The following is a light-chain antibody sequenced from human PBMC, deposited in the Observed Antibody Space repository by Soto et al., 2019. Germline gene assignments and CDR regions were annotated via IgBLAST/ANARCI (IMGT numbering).Light chain of an antibody. CDR2: GNT. J-gene: IGLJ1*01. CDR3: HSYHSTLTARYV. V-gene: IGLV1-40*01. CDR1: STNIGAGYG. Sequence: QSVLTQPPSVSGAPGQRVSISCTGSSTNIGAGYGVHWYQQHPGTAPKLLIVGNTIRPSRVPHRFSASTSGTSASLAITGLQAEDEGDYYCHSYHSTLTARYVFGTGTKVNVL.